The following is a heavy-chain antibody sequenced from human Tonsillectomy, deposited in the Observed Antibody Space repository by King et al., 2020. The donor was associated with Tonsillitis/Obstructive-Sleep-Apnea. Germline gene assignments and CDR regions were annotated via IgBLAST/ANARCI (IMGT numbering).Heavy chain of an antibody. CDR2: IWYDGSNK. CDR3: ARDGFNAFDI. Sequence: VQLVESGGGVVQPGRSLRLSCAASGFAFSNYGIHWVRQAPGKGLEWVAVIWYDGSNKYYADSVKGRFTISRDNSKNTLYLQMNSLRAEDTAVYYCARDGFNAFDIWGQGTMVTVSS. V-gene: IGHV3-33*01. J-gene: IGHJ3*02. CDR1: GFAFSNYG.